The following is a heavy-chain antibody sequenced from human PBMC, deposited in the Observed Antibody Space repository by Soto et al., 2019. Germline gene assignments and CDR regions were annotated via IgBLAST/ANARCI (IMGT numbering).Heavy chain of an antibody. Sequence: LRLSCAASGFNFGREAMSWVRQDPGKRLEWVASISFDGSDTLYIDSVKGRFTISRDNSKSTVDLQMDSLRPEDTAVYYCAKDWGLGMWGQGTLVTVSS. CDR1: GFNFGREA. D-gene: IGHD3-16*01. CDR3: AKDWGLGM. CDR2: ISFDGSDT. J-gene: IGHJ4*02. V-gene: IGHV3-30-3*01.